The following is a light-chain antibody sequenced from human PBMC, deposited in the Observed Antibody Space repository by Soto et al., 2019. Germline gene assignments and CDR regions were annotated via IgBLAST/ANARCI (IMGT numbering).Light chain of an antibody. CDR3: CSFARSLTYV. CDR1: SSDVGSYNL. V-gene: IGLV2-23*01. CDR2: EGS. Sequence: QSVLTQPASVSGSPGQSITISCTGTSSDVGSYNLVSWYQQYTGKAPKLMIYEGSKRPSGVSNRFSGYKSGNTASLTISGLQAEDEADYYCCSFARSLTYVFGTGTKVTVL. J-gene: IGLJ1*01.